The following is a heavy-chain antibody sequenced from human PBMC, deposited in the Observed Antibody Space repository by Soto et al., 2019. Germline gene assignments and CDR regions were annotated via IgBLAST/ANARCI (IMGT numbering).Heavy chain of an antibody. Sequence: EVQLVESGGGLVKPGESLRLSCAASGFTFSNAWMSWVHQAPGKGLEWVGRIKSKTDGGTTDYDAPVKGRFTISRDDSKNTLYLQMNSLKTEDTGVYYCTTGMVRDNYYGMDVWGQGTTVTVSS. D-gene: IGHD3-10*01. J-gene: IGHJ6*02. V-gene: IGHV3-15*01. CDR2: IKSKTDGGTT. CDR3: TTGMVRDNYYGMDV. CDR1: GFTFSNAW.